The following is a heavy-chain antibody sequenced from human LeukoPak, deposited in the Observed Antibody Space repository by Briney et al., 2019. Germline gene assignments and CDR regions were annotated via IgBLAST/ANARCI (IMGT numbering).Heavy chain of an antibody. CDR2: IYYSGST. V-gene: IGHV4-30-4*08. CDR3: ARDRYCSGGSCLYGMDV. J-gene: IGHJ6*02. D-gene: IGHD2-15*01. Sequence: PSETLSLTCAVYGGSFSGYYWSWIRQPPGKGLEWIGYIYYSGSTYYNPSLKSRVTISVDTSKNQFSLKLSSVTAADTAVYYCARDRYCSGGSCLYGMDVWGQGTTVTVSS. CDR1: GGSFSGYY.